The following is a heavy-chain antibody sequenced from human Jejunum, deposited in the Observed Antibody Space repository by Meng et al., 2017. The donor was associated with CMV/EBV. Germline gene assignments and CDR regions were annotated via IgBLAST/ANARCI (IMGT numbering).Heavy chain of an antibody. CDR1: GYTFTGYF. J-gene: IGHJ4*02. D-gene: IGHD3-9*01. V-gene: IGHV1-2*06. CDR2: INPNTAAT. Sequence: QVLLVQSGAEAKKPGASVKVSCKTSGYTFTGYFIHWVRQAPGQGLEWMGRINPNTAATDYAQKFQGRVTMIGDTSTNTVYLEMNGLRSGDTAVYYCARRHDIDLFFDYWGQGSLVTV. CDR3: ARRHDIDLFFDY.